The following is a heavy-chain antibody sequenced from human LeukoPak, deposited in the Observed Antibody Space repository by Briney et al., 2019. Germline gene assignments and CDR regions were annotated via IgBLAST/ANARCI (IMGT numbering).Heavy chain of an antibody. J-gene: IGHJ5*02. V-gene: IGHV5-51*01. CDR3: ARSGYRNWFDP. Sequence: GESLKISCQGSDYTFTSYWIGWVRQMPGKGLEWMGIIYPGDSDTRYSPSFQGQVTISADKSISTAYLQWSSLKASDTAMYYCARSGYRNWFDPWGQGTLVTVSS. CDR1: DYTFTSYW. CDR2: IYPGDSDT. D-gene: IGHD3-22*01.